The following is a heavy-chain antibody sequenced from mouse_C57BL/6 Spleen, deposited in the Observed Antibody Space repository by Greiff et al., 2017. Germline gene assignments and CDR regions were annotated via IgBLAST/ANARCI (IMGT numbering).Heavy chain of an antibody. CDR3: ARVYYGSSYVPFDY. Sequence: QVQLQQPGAELVKPGASVKLSCKASGYTFTSYWMHWVKPRPGQGLEWIGMIHPNSGSTNYNEKFKSKATLTVDKSSSTAYMQLSSLTSEDSAVYYCARVYYGSSYVPFDYWGQGTTLTVSS. CDR1: GYTFTSYW. V-gene: IGHV1-64*01. D-gene: IGHD1-1*01. J-gene: IGHJ2*01. CDR2: IHPNSGST.